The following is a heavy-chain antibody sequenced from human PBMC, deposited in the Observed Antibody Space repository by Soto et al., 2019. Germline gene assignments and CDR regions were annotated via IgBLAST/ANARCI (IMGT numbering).Heavy chain of an antibody. J-gene: IGHJ4*02. V-gene: IGHV4-39*01. CDR3: ARHENGGTYPLAY. CDR2: IYYSGRA. Sequence: PSETLSLTCTVSGGSISGSSYYWGWIRQPPGKGLEWIGNIYYSGRADYNPSLRSRVTISVDTSRNQFSLHLNSVTAADTAVYFCARHENGGTYPLAYWGQGTLVTVSS. D-gene: IGHD1-26*01. CDR1: GGSISGSSYY.